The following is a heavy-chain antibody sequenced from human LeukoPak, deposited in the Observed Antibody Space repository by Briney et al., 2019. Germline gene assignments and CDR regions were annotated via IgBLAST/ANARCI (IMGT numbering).Heavy chain of an antibody. J-gene: IGHJ4*02. V-gene: IGHV3-21*01. CDR2: ISSSSSYI. CDR3: ARGERTYYYDSSGYYYVDY. Sequence: GGSLTLSCAASGFTFSSYSMNWVRQAPGKGLEWVSSISSSSSYIYYADSVKGRFTIPRDNAKNSLYLQMNSLIAEDTAVYYCARGERTYYYDSSGYYYVDYWGQGTLVTVSS. CDR1: GFTFSSYS. D-gene: IGHD3-22*01.